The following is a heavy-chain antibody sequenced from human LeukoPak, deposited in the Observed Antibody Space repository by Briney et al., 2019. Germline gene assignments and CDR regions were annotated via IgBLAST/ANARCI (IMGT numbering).Heavy chain of an antibody. CDR1: GFTFSSYS. CDR2: ISSSSSYI. J-gene: IGHJ4*02. D-gene: IGHD3-22*01. Sequence: GGSLRLSCAASGFTFSSYSMNWVRQAPGKGLEWVSSISSSSSYIYYADSVKGRFTISRDNAKNSLYLQMNSLRAEDTAVYYCARDLDERDSSGYYAYWGQGTLVTVSS. V-gene: IGHV3-21*01. CDR3: ARDLDERDSSGYYAY.